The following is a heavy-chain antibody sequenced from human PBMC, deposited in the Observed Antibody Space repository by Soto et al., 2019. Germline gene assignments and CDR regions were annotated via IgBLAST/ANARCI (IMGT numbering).Heavy chain of an antibody. D-gene: IGHD3-9*01. CDR2: IIPILGIS. V-gene: IGHV1-69*04. CDR1: GCTFSSYT. Sequence: SVKVSCKASGCTFSSYTISWVRQAPGQGLEWMGRIIPILGISNYSQKFQGRVTITGDRSPSTAYLELSSLRSEDTAVYYCARDPRYYDILTGYSSHYFDYWGQGILVTVSS. J-gene: IGHJ4*02. CDR3: ARDPRYYDILTGYSSHYFDY.